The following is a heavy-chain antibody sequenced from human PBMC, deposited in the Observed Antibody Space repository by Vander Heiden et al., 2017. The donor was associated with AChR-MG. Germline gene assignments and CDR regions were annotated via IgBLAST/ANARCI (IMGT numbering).Heavy chain of an antibody. CDR3: ATGDQPYYYDY. J-gene: IGHJ4*02. CDR1: GGSIRGISSY. Sequence: QVQLQESGPGLVKPSQPLSLTCTVPGGSIRGISSYWTWIRQQPGKGLEWIGYIYVFGGTFYNPSLQSRSAISLDMSENQISLRLNSVTAADTAVYYCATGDQPYYYDYWGQGTLVTVSS. CDR2: IYVFGGT. V-gene: IGHV4-31*03. D-gene: IGHD4-17*01.